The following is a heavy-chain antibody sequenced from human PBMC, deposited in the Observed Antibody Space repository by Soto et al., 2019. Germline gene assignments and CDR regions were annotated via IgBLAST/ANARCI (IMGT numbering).Heavy chain of an antibody. J-gene: IGHJ3*02. V-gene: IGHV3-53*02. CDR1: VFTVSSNY. D-gene: IGHD6-19*01. Sequence: EVQLVETGGGLIQPGGSLRLSCAASVFTVSSNYRSWVRQAPGKGLEWVSVIYSGGSTYYADSVKGRFTISRDNSKNTLYLQMNSLRAEDTAVYYCARERIAVTGDAFDIWGQGTMVTVSS. CDR2: IYSGGST. CDR3: ARERIAVTGDAFDI.